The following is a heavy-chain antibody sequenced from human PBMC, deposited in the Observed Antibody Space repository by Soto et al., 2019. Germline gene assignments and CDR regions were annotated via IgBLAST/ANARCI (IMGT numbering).Heavy chain of an antibody. D-gene: IGHD3-10*01. V-gene: IGHV4-31*03. CDR2: IYYGGST. Sequence: VQLQESGPGLVKPSQTLSLTCSVSGGSISSGAYYWSWIRQRPGKGLEWIGYIYYGGSTYYSPSLKGRTHMSVDTSKNEFSLTLNSVTAADTAMYYCATDYGSGSYYPDYWGQGTLVTVSS. CDR3: ATDYGSGSYYPDY. CDR1: GGSISSGAYY. J-gene: IGHJ4*02.